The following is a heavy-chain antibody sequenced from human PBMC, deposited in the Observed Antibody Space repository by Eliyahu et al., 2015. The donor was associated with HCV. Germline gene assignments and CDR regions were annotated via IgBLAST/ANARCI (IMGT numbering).Heavy chain of an antibody. D-gene: IGHD4-17*01. V-gene: IGHV3-53*01. CDR3: ARAPTATTTXDY. J-gene: IGHJ4*02. CDR2: LYSGGTT. Sequence: EVQLVESGGGLIQPGGSLRLSCAAXGFTVSSNYMXWVRQAPGKGLEWVSALYSGGTTYYADSVKGRFTISRDNSRNTVYFQMNSLRAEDTAVYYCARAPTATTTXDYWGQGTLVTVSS. CDR1: GFTVSSNY.